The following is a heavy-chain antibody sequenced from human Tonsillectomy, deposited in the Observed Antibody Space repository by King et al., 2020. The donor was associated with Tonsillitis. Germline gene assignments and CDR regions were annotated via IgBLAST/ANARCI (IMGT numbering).Heavy chain of an antibody. Sequence: VQLVESGGGLVKPGGSLRLSCAASGFTFSSYSLHWVRQAPGKGLEWVSSITSSSNYIYYADSMEGRCTISRDNAKNSLYLQMKSLRAEDTAMYYCARVWVVLGVGASDNWGQGTMVTVSS. CDR3: ARVWVVLGVGASDN. J-gene: IGHJ3*02. CDR2: ITSSSNYI. D-gene: IGHD3-10*01. V-gene: IGHV3-21*01. CDR1: GFTFSSYS.